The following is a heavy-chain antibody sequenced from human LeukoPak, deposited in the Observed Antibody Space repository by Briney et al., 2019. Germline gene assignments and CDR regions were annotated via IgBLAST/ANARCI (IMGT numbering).Heavy chain of an antibody. CDR1: GYSFSTNW. Sequence: GESLKISCKGSGYSFSTNWIGWVRHMPGKGLEWMGIIYPGDSDTRYSPSFQGQVTFSADKSINTAYVHWNSLKTSDTAMYYCARLAPNKPPRQYDYWGHGTLVAVSS. V-gene: IGHV5-51*01. D-gene: IGHD1-14*01. CDR3: ARLAPNKPPRQYDY. J-gene: IGHJ4*01. CDR2: IYPGDSDT.